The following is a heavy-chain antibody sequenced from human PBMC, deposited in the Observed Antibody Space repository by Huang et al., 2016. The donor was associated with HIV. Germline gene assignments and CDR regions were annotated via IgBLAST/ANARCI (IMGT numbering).Heavy chain of an antibody. V-gene: IGHV4-34*02. J-gene: IGHJ6*02. Sequence: QVQLQQWGAGLLKASETLSLTCAVYGGSFSGYYWSWIRQPPGKGVEWIGEINHSGRTNYNPSLKSRVTISVDTSKNQFSLKLSSVTAADTAVYCCARGAVRYFDRGGTRYYGMDVWGQGTTVTVSS. D-gene: IGHD3-9*01. CDR2: INHSGRT. CDR3: ARGAVRYFDRGGTRYYGMDV. CDR1: GGSFSGYY.